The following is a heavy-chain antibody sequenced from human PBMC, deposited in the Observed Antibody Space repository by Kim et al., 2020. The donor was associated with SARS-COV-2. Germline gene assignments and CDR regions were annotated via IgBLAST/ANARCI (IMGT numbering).Heavy chain of an antibody. Sequence: GGSLRLSCAASGFTFSSYAMHWVRQAPGKGLEWVAVISYDGSNKYYADSVKGRFTISRDNSKNTLYLQMNSLRAEDTAVYYCARDPLIAAAGYYYYGMDVWGQGTTVTASS. V-gene: IGHV3-30-3*01. CDR1: GFTFSSYA. CDR3: ARDPLIAAAGYYYYGMDV. CDR2: ISYDGSNK. J-gene: IGHJ6*02. D-gene: IGHD6-13*01.